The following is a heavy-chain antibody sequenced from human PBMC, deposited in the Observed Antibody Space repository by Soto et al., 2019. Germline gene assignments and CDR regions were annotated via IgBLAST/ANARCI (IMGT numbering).Heavy chain of an antibody. V-gene: IGHV3-15*01. CDR3: TTLKRADIVVVPAAAFDI. D-gene: IGHD2-2*01. CDR2: IKSKTDGGTT. Sequence: GGSLRLSCAASGFTFSNAWMSWVRQAPGKGLEWVGRIKSKTDGGTTDYAAPVKGRFTISRDDSKNTLYLQMNSLKTEDTAVYYCTTLKRADIVVVPAAAFDIWGQGTRGTVSS. CDR1: GFTFSNAW. J-gene: IGHJ3*02.